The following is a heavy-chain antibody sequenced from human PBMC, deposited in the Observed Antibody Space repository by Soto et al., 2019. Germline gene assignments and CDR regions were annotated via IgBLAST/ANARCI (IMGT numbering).Heavy chain of an antibody. D-gene: IGHD6-19*01. CDR3: ARYSPSSGEFDY. J-gene: IGHJ4*02. Sequence: EVQLLESGGGLVQPGGSLRLSCAASGFTFSSYAMSWVRQAPGKGLEWVSAIGGSGGSTFYADSVKGRFTISRDNSKNTLYLQVNSLRAEDTAVYYCARYSPSSGEFDYWGQGTLVTVSS. CDR1: GFTFSSYA. V-gene: IGHV3-23*01. CDR2: IGGSGGST.